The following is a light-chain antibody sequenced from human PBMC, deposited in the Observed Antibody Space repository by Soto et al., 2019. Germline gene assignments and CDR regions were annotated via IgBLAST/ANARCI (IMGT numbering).Light chain of an antibody. J-gene: IGKJ1*01. CDR1: QSVSSN. CDR3: QQYNNWLGT. Sequence: EIMMSQSPATLSVSTGERATLSCRASQSVSSNLAWYQQKPGQAPRLLIYGASTRATGIPARFSGSGSGTEFTLTISSLQSEDFAVYYCQQYNNWLGTFGQGTKVDI. CDR2: GAS. V-gene: IGKV3-15*01.